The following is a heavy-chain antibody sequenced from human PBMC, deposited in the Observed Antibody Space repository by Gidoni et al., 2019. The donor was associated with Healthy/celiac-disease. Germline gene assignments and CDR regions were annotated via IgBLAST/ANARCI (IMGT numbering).Heavy chain of an antibody. J-gene: IGHJ4*02. V-gene: IGHV3-74*01. CDR1: GFTFSSYW. CDR3: ARGNSYALWYLEY. D-gene: IGHD5-18*01. CDR2: INGDGSST. Sequence: EVQLVESGGGLVQPGGSLSLSCAASGFTFSSYWMHWVRQAPGKGLVWVSRINGDGSSTSYADSVKGRFTISRDNAKNTLYLQMNSLRAEDTAMYYCARGNSYALWYLEYWGQGTLVAVSS.